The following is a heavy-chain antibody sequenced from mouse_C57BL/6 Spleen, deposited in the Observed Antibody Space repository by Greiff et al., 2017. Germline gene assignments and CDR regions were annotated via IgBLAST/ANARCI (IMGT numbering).Heavy chain of an antibody. Sequence: VQLKESGTVLARPGASVKMSCKTSGYTFTSYWMHWVKQRPGQGLEWIGAIYPGNSDPSYNQKFKGKAKLTAVTSASTAYMELSSLTNEASAVYYCTSKSITTVVEDYFDYWGQGTTLTVSS. D-gene: IGHD1-1*01. CDR3: TSKSITTVVEDYFDY. J-gene: IGHJ2*01. V-gene: IGHV1-5*01. CDR1: GYTFTSYW. CDR2: IYPGNSDP.